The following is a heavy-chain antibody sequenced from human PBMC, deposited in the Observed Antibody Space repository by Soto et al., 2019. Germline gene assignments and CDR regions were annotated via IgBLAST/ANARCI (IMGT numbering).Heavy chain of an antibody. CDR3: ARDRPTTYNWNTPFAY. Sequence: STKVSYKPSGYTFTAYYMHWVRQAPVQGLEWMGWINPNSGGTNYAQKFQGRVTMTRDTSISTAYMELSRMRSDDTAVHYCARDRPTTYNWNTPFAYWGQGTMVPVS. CDR2: INPNSGGT. J-gene: IGHJ4*02. D-gene: IGHD1-20*01. V-gene: IGHV1-2*02. CDR1: GYTFTAYY.